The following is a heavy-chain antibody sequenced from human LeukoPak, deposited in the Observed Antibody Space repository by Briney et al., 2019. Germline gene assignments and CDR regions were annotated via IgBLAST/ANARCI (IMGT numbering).Heavy chain of an antibody. V-gene: IGHV3-23*01. CDR2: ISGSGGST. D-gene: IGHD5-12*01. CDR1: GFTFSSYA. CDR3: ARGYDLNYYYYMDV. J-gene: IGHJ6*03. Sequence: GGSLRLSCAASGFTFSSYAMSWVRQAPGKGLEWVSAISGSGGSTYYADSVKGRFTISRDNSKNSLYLQMNSLRAEDTAVYYCARGYDLNYYYYMDVWGKGTTVTVSS.